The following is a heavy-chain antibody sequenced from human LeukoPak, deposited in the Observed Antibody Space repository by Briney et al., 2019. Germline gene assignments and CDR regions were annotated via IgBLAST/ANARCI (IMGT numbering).Heavy chain of an antibody. CDR3: SRSLDY. Sequence: PGGSLRLSCAASGFTFANYWMDWVRQAPGKGVEWVANINQDGSEKFYVDSVKGRFTISRDNAKNSVYLQMNRLRAEDTAVYYCSRSLDYLGQGTLVTVSS. CDR2: INQDGSEK. J-gene: IGHJ4*02. CDR1: GFTFANYW. V-gene: IGHV3-7*01.